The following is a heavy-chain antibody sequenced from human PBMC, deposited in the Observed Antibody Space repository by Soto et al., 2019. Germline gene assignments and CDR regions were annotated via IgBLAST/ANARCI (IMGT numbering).Heavy chain of an antibody. Sequence: EVQLLESGGGSVQPGGSLRLSCAASGFAFSSFAMSWVRQAPGKGLEWVSGISGSGGRTYYSDSVKGRFTISRDNSKNTLYLQMNSLRAEDTAVYYCAKEAYYYGSVPTPRPVDWGQGTLVTVSS. CDR2: ISGSGGRT. V-gene: IGHV3-23*01. CDR3: AKEAYYYGSVPTPRPVD. J-gene: IGHJ4*02. CDR1: GFAFSSFA. D-gene: IGHD3-10*01.